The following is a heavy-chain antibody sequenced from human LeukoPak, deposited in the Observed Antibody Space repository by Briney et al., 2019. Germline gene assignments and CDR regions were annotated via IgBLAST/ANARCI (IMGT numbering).Heavy chain of an antibody. Sequence: GGSLRLSCAASGFTLSSYAMSWVRQAPGKGLEGVSSISCSGGSTYYADSVRGRFTISRHNSKNTLYLKMNSLRAEDPAVYYCAKGAYYDFWSGYPKFDYWGQGTLVTVSS. J-gene: IGHJ4*02. V-gene: IGHV3-23*01. CDR2: ISCSGGST. CDR3: AKGAYYDFWSGYPKFDY. CDR1: GFTLSSYA. D-gene: IGHD3-3*01.